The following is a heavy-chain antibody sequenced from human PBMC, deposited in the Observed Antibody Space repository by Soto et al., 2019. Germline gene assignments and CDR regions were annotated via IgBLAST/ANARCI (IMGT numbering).Heavy chain of an antibody. D-gene: IGHD3-9*01. CDR3: ARDQQDYYDILTGVYYYYMDV. Sequence: EVQLVESGGGLVQPGGSLRLSCAASGFTVSSNYMSWVRQAPGKGLEWVSVIYSGGSTYYADSVKGRFTISRHNSKNTLYLQMNSLRAGDTAVYYCARDQQDYYDILTGVYYYYMDVWGKGTTVTVSS. V-gene: IGHV3-53*04. CDR2: IYSGGST. J-gene: IGHJ6*03. CDR1: GFTVSSNY.